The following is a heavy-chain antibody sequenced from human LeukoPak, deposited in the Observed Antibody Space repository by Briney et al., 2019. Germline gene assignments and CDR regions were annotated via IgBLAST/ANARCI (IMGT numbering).Heavy chain of an antibody. CDR3: ARTSGPWGNWFDP. J-gene: IGHJ5*02. D-gene: IGHD5-12*01. V-gene: IGHV4-39*01. CDR1: GDSITSSSYY. Sequence: TSETLSLTCTVSGDSITSSSYYWGWIRQPPGKGLEWIGSIYYSGTTYYSPSRKSRFTISLDTSKNQFSLNLSSVTAADTAVYYCARTSGPWGNWFDPWGQGTLVTVSS. CDR2: IYYSGTT.